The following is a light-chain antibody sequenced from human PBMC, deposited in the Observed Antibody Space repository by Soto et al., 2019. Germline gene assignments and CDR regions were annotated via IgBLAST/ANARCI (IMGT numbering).Light chain of an antibody. J-gene: IGKJ3*01. CDR3: QHCNYLPI. Sequence: DIQMTQSPSSLSASVGARVTITCQASQDITSSLNWYQHKPGKAPKLLIYDASILEEGVPTRFSGSGSGTDFTLTISSQQPEDVATYYCQHCNYLPIFGHGTKVDFK. V-gene: IGKV1-33*01. CDR1: QDITSS. CDR2: DAS.